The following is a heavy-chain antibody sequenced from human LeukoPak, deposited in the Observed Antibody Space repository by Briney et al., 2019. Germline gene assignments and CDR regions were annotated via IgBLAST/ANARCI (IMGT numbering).Heavy chain of an antibody. CDR3: ASSYDSPFDY. CDR2: IYYSGST. D-gene: IGHD5-18*01. CDR1: GGSLSSGDYY. Sequence: SQTLSLTCTVSGGSLSSGDYYWGWIRQPPGRGLEWIGYIYYSGSTYYNPSLKSRVTISVDTSKNQFSLKLSSVTAADTAVYCCASSYDSPFDYWGQGTLVTVSS. J-gene: IGHJ4*02. V-gene: IGHV4-30-4*01.